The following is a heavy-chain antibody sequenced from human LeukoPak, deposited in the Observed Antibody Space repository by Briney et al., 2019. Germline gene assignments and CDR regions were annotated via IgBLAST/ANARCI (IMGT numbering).Heavy chain of an antibody. Sequence: GGSLRLSCAASGFTVTDNYMNWVRQAPGKGLEWVSAISGSGGSTYYADSVKGRFTISRDNSKNTLYLQMNSLRAEDTAVYYCAASSSTSCCPFDYWGQGTLVTVSS. CDR3: AASSSTSCCPFDY. CDR1: GFTVTDNY. V-gene: IGHV3-23*01. D-gene: IGHD2-2*01. J-gene: IGHJ4*02. CDR2: ISGSGGST.